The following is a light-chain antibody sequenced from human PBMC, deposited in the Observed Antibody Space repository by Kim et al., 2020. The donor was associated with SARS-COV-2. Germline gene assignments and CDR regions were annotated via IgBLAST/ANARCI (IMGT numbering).Light chain of an antibody. CDR2: GAS. Sequence: SAANRDSMTYRPNQVISNYLAGDQQKPGIAPAVVIYGASTLRSGDPFRFSGSGSGTDFTLTISSLPPEDVGSYYCQKYDSAPWTFGHGTKVDI. CDR3: QKYDSAPWT. J-gene: IGKJ1*01. V-gene: IGKV1-27*01. CDR1: QVISNY.